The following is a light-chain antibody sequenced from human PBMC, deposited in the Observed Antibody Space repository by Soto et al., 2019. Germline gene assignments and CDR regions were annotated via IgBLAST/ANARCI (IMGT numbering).Light chain of an antibody. CDR3: QQANSFPLT. J-gene: IGKJ4*01. CDR1: QSISSW. CDR2: DAS. V-gene: IGKV1-5*01. Sequence: DIQMTQSPSTLSASVGDRVTITCRASQSISSWLAWYHQKPGKAPKLLIFDASSLQSGVPSRFSGSGSGTEFTLTISSLQPDDFATYYCQQANSFPLTFGGGTKVDI.